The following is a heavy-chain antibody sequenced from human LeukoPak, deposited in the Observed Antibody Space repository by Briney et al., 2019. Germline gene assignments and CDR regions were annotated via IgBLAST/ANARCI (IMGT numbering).Heavy chain of an antibody. Sequence: SETLSLTCAVYGGSFSGYYWSWLRQPPGKGLEWIGEINHSGSTNYNPSLKSRVTISVDTSKNQFSLKLSSVTAADTAVYYCARARDWSYYYYYYGMDVWGKGTTVTVSS. CDR1: GGSFSGYY. J-gene: IGHJ6*04. CDR3: ARARDWSYYYYYYGMDV. D-gene: IGHD3/OR15-3a*01. CDR2: INHSGST. V-gene: IGHV4-34*01.